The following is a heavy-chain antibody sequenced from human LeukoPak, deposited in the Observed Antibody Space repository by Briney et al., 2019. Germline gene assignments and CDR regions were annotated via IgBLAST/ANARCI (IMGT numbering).Heavy chain of an antibody. Sequence: GGSLRLSCAASGFTFSSHAMSWVRQAPGTGLQWISIITGSGGDTNYADSVKGRFTISRDNSKNTLYLQLNSLRAEDTAAYYCAKHGRSGGPDYIDYWGQGALVTVSS. D-gene: IGHD3-16*01. V-gene: IGHV3-23*01. J-gene: IGHJ4*02. CDR3: AKHGRSGGPDYIDY. CDR2: ITGSGGDT. CDR1: GFTFSSHA.